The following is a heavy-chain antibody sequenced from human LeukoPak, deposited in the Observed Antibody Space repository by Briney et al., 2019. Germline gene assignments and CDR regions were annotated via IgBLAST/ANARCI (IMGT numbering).Heavy chain of an antibody. CDR2: IYTRGST. CDR1: GGSINNYY. CDR3: AKTLSGSHGYYFDY. J-gene: IGHJ4*02. D-gene: IGHD1-26*01. Sequence: PSETLSLTCTVSGGSINNYYWSWIRQPAGKGLEWIGRIYTRGSTNYNPSLKSRVTMSVDTSKNQFSLKLSSVTAADTAVYYCAKTLSGSHGYYFDYWGQGTLVTVSS. V-gene: IGHV4-4*07.